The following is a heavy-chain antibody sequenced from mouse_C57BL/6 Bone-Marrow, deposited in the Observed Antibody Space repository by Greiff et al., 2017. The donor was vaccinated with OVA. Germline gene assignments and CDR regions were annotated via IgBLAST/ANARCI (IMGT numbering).Heavy chain of an antibody. V-gene: IGHV3-6*01. CDR1: GYSITSGYY. Sequence: EVKLLESGPGLVKPSQSLSLTCSVTGYSITSGYYWNWIRQFPGNKLEWMGYISYDGSNNSNPSLKNRISITRNTSKNQFFLKLNSVTTEDTATYYCASILLGYAMDYWGQGTSVTVSS. J-gene: IGHJ4*01. CDR3: ASILLGYAMDY. CDR2: ISYDGSN. D-gene: IGHD1-1*01.